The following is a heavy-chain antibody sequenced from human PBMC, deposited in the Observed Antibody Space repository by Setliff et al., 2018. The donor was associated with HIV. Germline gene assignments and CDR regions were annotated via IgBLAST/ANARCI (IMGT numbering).Heavy chain of an antibody. V-gene: IGHV4-39*01. CDR2: IYYSGST. CDR1: GGSICSSTYY. J-gene: IGHJ4*02. Sequence: SETLSLTCTVSGGSICSSTYYWGWIRQPPGKGLEWIGTIYYSGSTYYNPSLKSRLTISVDTSKNQFSLKLSSVTAADTAVYYCARRDGYSYGFYFDYWGQGTLVTVSS. CDR3: ARRDGYSYGFYFDY. D-gene: IGHD5-18*01.